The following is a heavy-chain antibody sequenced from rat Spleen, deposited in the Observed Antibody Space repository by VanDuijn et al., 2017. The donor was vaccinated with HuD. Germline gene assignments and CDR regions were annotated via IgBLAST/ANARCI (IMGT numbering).Heavy chain of an antibody. CDR1: GYSITSNF. Sequence: EVQLQESGPGLVKPSQSLALTCSVTGYSITSNFWGWIRKFPGNKMEWMGYISYSGSTSYNPSLKSRVSITRDTSKNQFFLQLNSVTTENTATYYCATLGLAYYFDYWGQGVMVTVSP. J-gene: IGHJ2*01. CDR2: ISYSGST. CDR3: ATLGLAYYFDY. D-gene: IGHD4-2*01. V-gene: IGHV3-1*01.